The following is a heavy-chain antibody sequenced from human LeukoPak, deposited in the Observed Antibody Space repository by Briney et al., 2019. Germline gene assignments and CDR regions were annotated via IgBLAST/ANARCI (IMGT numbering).Heavy chain of an antibody. CDR3: ARHGSWFSGGFEL. CDR1: GGSIGTDY. CDR2: IYSRGSP. V-gene: IGHV4-4*09. J-gene: IGHJ3*01. D-gene: IGHD3-10*01. Sequence: SETLSLTCSVSGGSIGTDYWSWIRQPPGRRLEWIGYIYSRGSPTYNPALQSRVAMSVDTSKNQFSLTLSSVTAADTAVYYCARHGSWFSGGFELWGQGTMVTVSS.